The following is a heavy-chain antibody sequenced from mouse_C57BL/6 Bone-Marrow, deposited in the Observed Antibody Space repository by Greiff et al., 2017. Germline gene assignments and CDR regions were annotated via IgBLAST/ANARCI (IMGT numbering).Heavy chain of an antibody. V-gene: IGHV14-4*01. J-gene: IGHJ2*01. D-gene: IGHD1-1*01. CDR2: IDPENGDT. CDR1: GFNIKDDY. Sequence: VQLQQSGAELVRPGASVKLSCTASGFNIKDDYMHWVKQRPEQGLEWIGWIDPENGDTEYASKSQGKATITADTSSNTAYLQLSSLTSEDTAVYYCTNPVVADFDYWGQGTTLTVSS. CDR3: TNPVVADFDY.